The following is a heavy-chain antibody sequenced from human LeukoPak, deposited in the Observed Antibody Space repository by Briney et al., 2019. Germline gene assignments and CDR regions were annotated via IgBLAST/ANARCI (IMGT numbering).Heavy chain of an antibody. CDR3: ARDSLRYCSSSSCSPDY. CDR2: LSSSSSYI. D-gene: IGHD2-2*01. J-gene: IGHJ4*02. CDR1: RFTFSSYS. Sequence: KAGGYLSLYCAASRFTFSSYSMRWVRQAPGKGLKWVSSLSSSSSYIYYADSVEGVFSLYRDNDKNSLYLQMNSLRAEDTAVYYCARDSLRYCSSSSCSPDYWGQGTLVTVSS. V-gene: IGHV3-21*01.